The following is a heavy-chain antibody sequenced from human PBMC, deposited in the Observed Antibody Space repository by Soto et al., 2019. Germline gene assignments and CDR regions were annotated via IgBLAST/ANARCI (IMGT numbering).Heavy chain of an antibody. V-gene: IGHV4-34*01. CDR3: ARGRSIWGSYRTHAFDY. J-gene: IGHJ4*02. CDR1: GGSFSGYY. Sequence: QVQLQQWGAGLLKPSETLSLTCAVYGGSFSGYYWSWIRQPPGKGLEWIGEINHRGSTNYNPSLKRRVTISVDTSKNQFSLKLSSVTAADTAVYYCARGRSIWGSYRTHAFDYWGQGTLVTVSS. CDR2: INHRGST. D-gene: IGHD3-16*02.